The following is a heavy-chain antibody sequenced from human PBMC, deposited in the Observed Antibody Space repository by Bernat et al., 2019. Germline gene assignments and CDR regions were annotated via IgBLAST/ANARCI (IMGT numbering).Heavy chain of an antibody. CDR1: GFSFSNYA. CDR3: ASTYCSGGSCYAFDY. V-gene: IGHV3-23*01. CDR2: ISGSGGNT. D-gene: IGHD2-15*01. Sequence: EVQLLESGGGLVQPGGSLRLSCAASGFSFSNYAMSWVRQAPGKGLEWVSTISGSGGNTYYADSVKGRFTISRDNSKNTLYLQMNSLRAEDTAVYYCASTYCSGGSCYAFDYWGQGTLVTVSS. J-gene: IGHJ4*02.